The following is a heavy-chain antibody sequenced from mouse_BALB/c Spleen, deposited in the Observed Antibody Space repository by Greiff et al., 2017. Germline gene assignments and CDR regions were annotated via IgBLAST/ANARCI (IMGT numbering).Heavy chain of an antibody. V-gene: IGHV14-4*02. D-gene: IGHD1-1*01. CDR3: NHYYYGSRSFAY. CDR2: IDPENGDT. J-gene: IGHJ3*01. CDR1: GFNIKDYY. Sequence: EVKLVESGAELVRSGASVKLSCTASGFNIKDYYMHWVKQRPEQGLEWIGWIDPENGDTEYAPKFQGKATMTADTSSNTAYLQLSSLTSEDTAVYYCNHYYYGSRSFAYWGQGTLVTVSA.